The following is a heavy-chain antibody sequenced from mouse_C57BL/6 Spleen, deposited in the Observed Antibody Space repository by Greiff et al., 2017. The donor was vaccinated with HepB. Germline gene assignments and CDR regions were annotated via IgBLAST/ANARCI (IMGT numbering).Heavy chain of an antibody. CDR1: GYTFTDYY. D-gene: IGHD2-1*01. V-gene: IGHV1-26*01. J-gene: IGHJ2*01. Sequence: EVQLQQSGPELVKPGASVKISCKASGYTFTDYYMNWVKQSHGKSLEWIGDINPNNGGTSYNQKFKGKATLTVDKSSSTAYMELRSLTSEDSAVYYCALYYGNDHWGQGTTLTVSS. CDR2: INPNNGGT. CDR3: ALYYGNDH.